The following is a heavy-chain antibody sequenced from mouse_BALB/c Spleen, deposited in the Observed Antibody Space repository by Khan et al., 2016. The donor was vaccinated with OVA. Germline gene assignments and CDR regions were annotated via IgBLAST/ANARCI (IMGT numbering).Heavy chain of an antibody. V-gene: IGHV9-1*02. J-gene: IGHJ1*01. CDR2: INPYTGEP. Sequence: QIQLVQSGPELKKPGETVKISCKASAYTFTNYGMNWVKQTPGKGLKWMGTINPYTGEPTYTDDFKGRVAFSLETSASTAYVQINNLKTEDMATYFCARGACYWYFDVWGAGTTVTVSS. CDR1: AYTFTNYG. CDR3: ARGACYWYFDV.